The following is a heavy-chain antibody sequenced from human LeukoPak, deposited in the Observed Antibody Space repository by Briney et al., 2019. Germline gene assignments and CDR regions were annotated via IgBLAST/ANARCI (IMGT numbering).Heavy chain of an antibody. V-gene: IGHV3-30-3*01. J-gene: IGHJ6*04. CDR3: VRDGDTVMPPRYYYHMDV. Sequence: GGSLRLSCAASGFTFSSYAMHWVRKAPGKGLEWVAVISYDGSNKYYADSVKGRFTISRDNSKNTLYLQMNSVRAEDTAVYYCVRDGDTVMPPRYYYHMDVWGKGTTVTVSS. CDR2: ISYDGSNK. CDR1: GFTFSSYA. D-gene: IGHD5-18*01.